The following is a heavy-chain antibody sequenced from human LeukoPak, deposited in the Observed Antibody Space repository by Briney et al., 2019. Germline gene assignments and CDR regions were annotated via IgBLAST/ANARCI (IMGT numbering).Heavy chain of an antibody. CDR1: GYTFTGYY. D-gene: IGHD3-10*01. CDR3: ARTRITMVRGVIGAFDI. V-gene: IGHV1-2*02. J-gene: IGHJ3*02. CDR2: INPNSGGT. Sequence: ASVKVSCKASGYTFTGYYMHWVRQAPGQGLEWMGWINPNSGGTNYAQKFQGRVTMTRATSISTAYMELSRLRSDDTAVHYCARTRITMVRGVIGAFDIWGQGTMVTVSS.